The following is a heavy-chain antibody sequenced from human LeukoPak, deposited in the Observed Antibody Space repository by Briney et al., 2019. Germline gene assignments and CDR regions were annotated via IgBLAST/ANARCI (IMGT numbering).Heavy chain of an antibody. D-gene: IGHD2-15*01. J-gene: IGHJ3*02. V-gene: IGHV4-38-2*01. CDR3: ARGGVVRAPGDAFDI. CDR1: GYSISSGYY. CDR2: IDHRGST. Sequence: SETLSLTCAVSGYSISSGYYGGWIRQPPGKGLEWIGSIDHRGSTYYNPSLTSRVPISADPSKNQFSLRLSSVTAADTAVYHCARGGVVRAPGDAFDIWGQGTMVTVFS.